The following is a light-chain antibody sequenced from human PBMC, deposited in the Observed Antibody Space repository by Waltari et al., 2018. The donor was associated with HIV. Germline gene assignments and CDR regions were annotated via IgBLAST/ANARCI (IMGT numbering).Light chain of an antibody. V-gene: IGLV2-8*01. CDR2: DVS. J-gene: IGLJ1*01. CDR1: SSDLGAYNY. Sequence: QSALTQPPSASGSPGQSVPISCTGTSSDLGAYNYVPWYQQHPDKAPKLMIYDVSKRPSGVPDRFSGSKSGNTASLTVSGLQTEDEADYYCCSYAGSNNPYVFGTGTKVTVL. CDR3: CSYAGSNNPYV.